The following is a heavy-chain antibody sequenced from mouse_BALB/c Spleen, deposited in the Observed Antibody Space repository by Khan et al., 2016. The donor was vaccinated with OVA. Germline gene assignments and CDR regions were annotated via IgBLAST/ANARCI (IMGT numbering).Heavy chain of an antibody. V-gene: IGHV1S41*01. CDR2: ISPGSGSA. CDR1: GYTFTSYW. D-gene: IGHD1-1*01. Sequence: DLVKPGASVKLSCKASGYTFTSYWINWIKQRPGQGLEWVGQISPGSGSAYYNEVFKGKATLTIDTSSTTAYLQLSSLSSEDSAVYFCARSNYYGRSLYAMDDWGQGTSVTVSS. J-gene: IGHJ4*01. CDR3: ARSNYYGRSLYAMDD.